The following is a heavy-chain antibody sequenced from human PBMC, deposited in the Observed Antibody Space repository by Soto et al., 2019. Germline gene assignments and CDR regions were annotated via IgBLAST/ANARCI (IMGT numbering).Heavy chain of an antibody. CDR1: GGTFSSYA. J-gene: IGHJ2*01. CDR3: ARGNHRWLQLWYFDL. CDR2: IIPIFGTV. Sequence: QVQLVQSGAEVKKPGSSVKVSCKASGGTFSSYAISWVRQAPGQGLEWMGGIIPIFGTVNNAQKFQGRVTXPXXXTXCTAYMELSSLRSEDTAVYYCARGNHRWLQLWYFDLWGRGTLVTVSS. D-gene: IGHD5-12*01. V-gene: IGHV1-69*05.